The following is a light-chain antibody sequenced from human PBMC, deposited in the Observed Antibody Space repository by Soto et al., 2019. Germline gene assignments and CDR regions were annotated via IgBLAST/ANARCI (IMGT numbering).Light chain of an antibody. CDR1: SSDVGGYNY. J-gene: IGLJ3*02. CDR3: SSYTGSSTLV. Sequence: QSVLTQPASVSGSPGPSITLSCTGTSSDVGGYNYVSWYQQHPGKAPKLMIYEVSNRPSGVSNRFSGSKSGNTASLTISGLQADDEADYYCSSYTGSSTLVFGGGTKVTVL. V-gene: IGLV2-14*01. CDR2: EVS.